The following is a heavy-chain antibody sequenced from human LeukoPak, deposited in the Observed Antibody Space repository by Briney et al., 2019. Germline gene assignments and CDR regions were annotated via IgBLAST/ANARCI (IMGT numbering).Heavy chain of an antibody. V-gene: IGHV3-21*01. Sequence: GGSLRLSCAASGFTFSSYSMNWVRQGPGKGLEWISSISSSSSYIYYADSVKGRFTISRDNAKNSLYLQMNSLRAEDTAVYYCARDSGDSSGYYDFDYWGQGTLVTVSS. D-gene: IGHD3-22*01. CDR1: GFTFSSYS. CDR3: ARDSGDSSGYYDFDY. CDR2: ISSSSSYI. J-gene: IGHJ4*02.